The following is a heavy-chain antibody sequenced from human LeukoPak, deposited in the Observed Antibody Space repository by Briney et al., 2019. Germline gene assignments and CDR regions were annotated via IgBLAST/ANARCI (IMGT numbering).Heavy chain of an antibody. D-gene: IGHD6-13*01. CDR3: ASRYSSSWGPRDAFDI. CDR1: GYSFTSYW. V-gene: IGHV5-51*01. CDR2: IYPGDSDT. J-gene: IGHJ3*02. Sequence: GESLKISCKGSGYSFTSYWIGWVRQMPGKGLEWMGIIYPGDSDTRYSPSFQGQVTISADKSISTAYLQWSSLKASDTAMYYCASRYSSSWGPRDAFDIWGQGTMVTVFS.